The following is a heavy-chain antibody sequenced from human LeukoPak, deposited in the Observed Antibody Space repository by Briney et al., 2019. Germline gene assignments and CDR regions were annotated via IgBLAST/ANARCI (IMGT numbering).Heavy chain of an antibody. CDR3: AAIRSGY. CDR1: GFSFSTYW. J-gene: IGHJ4*02. Sequence: GGSLRLSCAVSGFSFSTYWMSWVRKAPGKGLECVANTNQGGSEKYYVDSVKGRFTISRDNDNNSLFLQMNSLRGEDTAVYYCAAIRSGYWGQGILVIVSS. V-gene: IGHV3-7*01. CDR2: TNQGGSEK.